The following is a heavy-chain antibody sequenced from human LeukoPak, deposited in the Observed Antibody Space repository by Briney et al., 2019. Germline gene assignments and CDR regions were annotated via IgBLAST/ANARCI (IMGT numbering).Heavy chain of an antibody. CDR2: IQYDGSYY. D-gene: IGHD6-6*01. CDR3: STYSSSQGH. CDR1: GFRFSAYG. J-gene: IGHJ4*02. Sequence: GGSLRLSCAASGFRFSAYGMYWVRQAPGKGLGWVAFIQYDGSYYYYGDSVKGRFTISRDNSKNTLYLQMNSLRAEDTAVYYCSTYSSSQGHWGQGTLVTVSS. V-gene: IGHV3-30*02.